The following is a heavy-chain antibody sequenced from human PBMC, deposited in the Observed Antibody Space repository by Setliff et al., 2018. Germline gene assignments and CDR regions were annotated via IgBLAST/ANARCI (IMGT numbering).Heavy chain of an antibody. V-gene: IGHV4-34*01. CDR2: ISHGRGT. J-gene: IGHJ5*02. CDR3: ATGDVYDSSAFFSDWFDP. D-gene: IGHD3-22*01. Sequence: SETLSLTCTVYGGSFSAYYWSWIRQPPGKGLEWIGEISHGRGTNYNPSLKSRVTISIDTSKNLFSLKLTSVTAADTAVYYCATGDVYDSSAFFSDWFDPWGQGTLVTVSS. CDR1: GGSFSAYY.